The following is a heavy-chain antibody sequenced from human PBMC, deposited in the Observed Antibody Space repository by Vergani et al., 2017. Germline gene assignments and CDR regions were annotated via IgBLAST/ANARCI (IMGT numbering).Heavy chain of an antibody. Sequence: QVQLQESGPGLVEPSETLSLTCAVSGYSIRNGYYWGWIRQPPGKGLGWIGSIYHSGSTHYNPSLKSRVTISVDTSKNDFSLKVTSVTAADTAVYYCTRQPQEGASGPPSVPTWGQGISVIVSS. V-gene: IGHV4-38-2*01. CDR1: GYSIRNGYY. J-gene: IGHJ4*02. CDR2: IYHSGST. D-gene: IGHD5-12*01. CDR3: TRQPQEGASGPPSVPT.